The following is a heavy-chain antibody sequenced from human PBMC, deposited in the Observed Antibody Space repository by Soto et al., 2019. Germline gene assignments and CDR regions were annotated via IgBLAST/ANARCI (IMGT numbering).Heavy chain of an antibody. D-gene: IGHD3-3*01. V-gene: IGHV3-30-3*01. CDR2: ISYDGSNK. CDR3: AREILASDLGWEQLREVHHRRKDY. Sequence: GGSLRLSCAASGFTFSSYAMHWVRQAPGKGLEWVAVISYDGSNKYYADSVKGRFTISRDNSKNTLYLQMNSLRAEDTAVYYCAREILASDLGWEQLREVHHRRKDYWGQGTLVTVSS. CDR1: GFTFSSYA. J-gene: IGHJ4*02.